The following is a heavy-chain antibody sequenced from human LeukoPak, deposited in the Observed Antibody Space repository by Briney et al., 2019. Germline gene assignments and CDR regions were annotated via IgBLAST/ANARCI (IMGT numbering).Heavy chain of an antibody. J-gene: IGHJ3*02. CDR3: ARGDPMVRGEKTGAFDI. V-gene: IGHV4-38-2*02. D-gene: IGHD3-10*01. CDR2: IYHSGST. CDR1: GYSISSGYY. Sequence: PSETLSLTCTVSGYSISSGYYWGWIRQPPGKGLEWIGSIYHSGSTYYNPSLKSRVTISVDTSKNQFSLKLSSVTAADTAVYYCARGDPMVRGEKTGAFDIWGQGTMVTVSS.